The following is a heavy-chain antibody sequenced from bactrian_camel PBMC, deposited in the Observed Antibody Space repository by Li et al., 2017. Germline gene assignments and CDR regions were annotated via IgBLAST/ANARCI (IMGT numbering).Heavy chain of an antibody. CDR2: IASDGNA. CDR3: AAELRPDYVLQVRNILRPNGYDR. Sequence: HVQLVESGGGSVQAGGSLRRSCAVSGNTAVRYCMGWFRQAPGKEREGVAIIASDGNAEYTESAKGRFTISHDNAKKTAYLQMNTLKPEDSGMYYCAAELRPDYVLQVRNILRPNGYDRWGRGTQVTVS. J-gene: IGHJ4*01. CDR1: GNTAVRYC. D-gene: IGHD4*01. V-gene: IGHV3S53*01.